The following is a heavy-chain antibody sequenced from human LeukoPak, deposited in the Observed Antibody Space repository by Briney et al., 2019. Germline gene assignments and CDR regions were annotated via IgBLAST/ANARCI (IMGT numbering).Heavy chain of an antibody. CDR3: AKGYCSSTSCHPDY. CDR1: GFTFDDYA. V-gene: IGHV3-9*03. CDR2: ISWNSGSI. D-gene: IGHD2-2*01. Sequence: GGSLRPSCAASGFTFDDYAMHWVRQAPGKGLESVSGISWNSGSIGYADSVKGRFTISRDNAKNFLYLQMNSLRAEDMALYYCAKGYCSSTSCHPDYWGQGTLVTVSS. J-gene: IGHJ4*02.